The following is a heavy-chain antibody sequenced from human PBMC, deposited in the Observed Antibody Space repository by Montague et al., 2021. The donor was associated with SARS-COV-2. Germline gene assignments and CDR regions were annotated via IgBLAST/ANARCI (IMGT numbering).Heavy chain of an antibody. J-gene: IGHJ4*02. CDR3: ARHRGFGDLWALDY. Sequence: SETLSLTCSVSGXYINEYYWSWIRQSPGKRLEWIGYVYFTGSTDYNPSLKSRVTISVDTSKNQFSLQLASVTAADTAVYYCARHRGFGDLWALDYWGQGTLVAVSS. D-gene: IGHD3-10*01. V-gene: IGHV4-59*08. CDR1: GXYINEYY. CDR2: VYFTGST.